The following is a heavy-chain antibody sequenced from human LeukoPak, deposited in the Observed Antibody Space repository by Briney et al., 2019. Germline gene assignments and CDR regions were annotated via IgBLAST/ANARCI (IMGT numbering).Heavy chain of an antibody. J-gene: IGHJ4*02. CDR3: ARGVAPMQMAVMGGLDN. D-gene: IGHD2-2*01. CDR2: INPDGGST. Sequence: ASVKVSCKASGYTFSNYFIHWVRQAPGQGLEWMGIINPDGGSTSYAQRFQGRVSMTRDTSTSTVYMELSSLRSEDTAVYYCARGVAPMQMAVMGGLDNWGQGTLATVSP. CDR1: GYTFSNYF. V-gene: IGHV1-46*01.